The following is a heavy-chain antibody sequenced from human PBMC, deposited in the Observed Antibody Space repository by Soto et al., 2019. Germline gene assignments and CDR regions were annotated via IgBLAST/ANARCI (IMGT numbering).Heavy chain of an antibody. V-gene: IGHV3-30*18. CDR2: ISYDGSNK. Sequence: PGGSLRLSCAASGFTFSSYGVHWVRQAPGKGLEWVAVISYDGSNKYYADSVKGRFTISRDNSKNTLYLQMNSLRAEDTAVYYCAKRYSSGHDAFDIWGQGTMVTVS. D-gene: IGHD6-19*01. J-gene: IGHJ3*02. CDR1: GFTFSSYG. CDR3: AKRYSSGHDAFDI.